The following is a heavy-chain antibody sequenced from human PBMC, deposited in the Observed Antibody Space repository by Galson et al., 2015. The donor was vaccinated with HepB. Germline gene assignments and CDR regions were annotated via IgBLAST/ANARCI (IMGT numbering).Heavy chain of an antibody. V-gene: IGHV3-7*03. D-gene: IGHD6-19*01. CDR3: ARGSGWYDY. CDR1: GFALSTSW. Sequence: SLRLSCAASGFALSTSWMNWVRQAPGKGLEWVAKIKYDGSEKYYVDSVKGRFTISRDNAKNSLDLQMSSLRAEGTALYYCARGSGWYDYWGQGTLVTVSS. CDR2: IKYDGSEK. J-gene: IGHJ4*02.